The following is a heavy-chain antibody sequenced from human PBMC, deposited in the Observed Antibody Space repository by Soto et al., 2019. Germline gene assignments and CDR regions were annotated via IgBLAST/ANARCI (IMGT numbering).Heavy chain of an antibody. CDR2: ISTGGST. D-gene: IGHD6-19*01. Sequence: GGSLRLSCAASGFTFGRYAMSWVRQAPGKGLEWVSAISTGGSTYYADSVKGRFTISRDNSKNTLYLRMNSLRAEDTALYYCAKDKGAGGIEVAGTGGVDYWGQGTLVTVSS. V-gene: IGHV3-23*01. CDR1: GFTFGRYA. J-gene: IGHJ4*02. CDR3: AKDKGAGGIEVAGTGGVDY.